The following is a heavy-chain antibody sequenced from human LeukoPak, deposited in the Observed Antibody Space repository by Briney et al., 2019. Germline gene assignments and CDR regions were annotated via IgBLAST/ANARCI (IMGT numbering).Heavy chain of an antibody. CDR1: GGSISSYY. CDR3: ARYYDSTGSFDY. Sequence: PSETLSLTCTVSGGSISSYYWTWIRQPPGKGLEWIGYIYYSGSTNYNPSLKSRVTTSVDTSKNQFSLRLSSVIAADTAVYYCARYYDSTGSFDYWGQGTLVTVSS. CDR2: IYYSGST. J-gene: IGHJ4*02. D-gene: IGHD3-22*01. V-gene: IGHV4-59*01.